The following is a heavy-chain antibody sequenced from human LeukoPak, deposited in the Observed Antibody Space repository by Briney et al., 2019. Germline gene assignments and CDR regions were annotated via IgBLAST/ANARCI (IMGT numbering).Heavy chain of an antibody. CDR1: GGPFDSYS. CDR2: FYTNGKT. Sequence: SETLSLTCTVSGGPFDSYSWSWIRQPAGKGLEWIGRFYTNGKTNYNASLKSRVTMSGDTSKNQFSLKLSSVTAADTAVYYCARHEEGSGWYRSYIDLWGRGTLVTVSS. J-gene: IGHJ2*01. D-gene: IGHD6-19*01. CDR3: ARHEEGSGWYRSYIDL. V-gene: IGHV4-4*07.